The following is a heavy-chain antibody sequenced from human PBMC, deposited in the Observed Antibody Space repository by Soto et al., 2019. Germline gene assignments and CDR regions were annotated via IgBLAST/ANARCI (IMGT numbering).Heavy chain of an antibody. V-gene: IGHV1-69*04. J-gene: IGHJ4*02. CDR2: IIPILGIA. Sequence: GASVKVSCKASGGTFSSYTISWVRQAPGQGLERMGRIIPILGIANYAQKFQGRVTITADKSTSPAYMELSSLRSEDTAVYYCARDVEPNQMYSRGWHGYRGEGTLVTVCS. CDR1: GGTFSSYT. CDR3: ARDVEPNQMYSRGWHGY. D-gene: IGHD6-19*01.